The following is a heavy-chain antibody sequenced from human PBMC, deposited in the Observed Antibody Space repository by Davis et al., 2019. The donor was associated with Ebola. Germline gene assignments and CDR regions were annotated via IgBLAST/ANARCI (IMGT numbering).Heavy chain of an antibody. CDR1: GFTFSDYY. Sequence: GESLKISCAASGFTFSDYYMSWIRQAPGMGLEWVSYISSSGSTIYYADSVKGRFTISRDNAKNSLYLQMNSLRAEDTAVYYCARGEGDYVLYYYYGMDVWGQGTTVTVSS. V-gene: IGHV3-11*01. J-gene: IGHJ6*02. D-gene: IGHD4-17*01. CDR2: ISSSGSTI. CDR3: ARGEGDYVLYYYYGMDV.